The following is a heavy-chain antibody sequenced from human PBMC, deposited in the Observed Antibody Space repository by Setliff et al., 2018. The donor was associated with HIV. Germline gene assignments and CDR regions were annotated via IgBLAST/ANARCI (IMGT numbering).Heavy chain of an antibody. Sequence: SETLSLTCAVSGGSISSGNWWSWVRQPPGKRLEWIGEIYHSGITYYNPSLKSRVTISVDASRNQFSLKLSSVTAADTAVYYCAREPDSIPYDYWGQGTLVTVSS. J-gene: IGHJ4*02. CDR2: IYHSGIT. CDR1: GGSISSGNW. V-gene: IGHV4-4*02. D-gene: IGHD4-4*01. CDR3: AREPDSIPYDY.